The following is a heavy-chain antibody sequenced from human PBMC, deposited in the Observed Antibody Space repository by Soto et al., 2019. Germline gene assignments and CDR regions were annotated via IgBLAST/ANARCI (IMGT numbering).Heavy chain of an antibody. J-gene: IGHJ4*02. CDR3: ARGDDILTGYYPYYFDY. Sequence: PGGSLRLSCAASGFTFSSYSMNWVRQAPGKGLEWVSYISSSSSTIYYADSVKGRFTISRDNAKNSLYLQMNSLRAEDTAVYYCARGDDILTGYYPYYFDYWGQGTLVTVSS. D-gene: IGHD3-9*01. CDR1: GFTFSSYS. CDR2: ISSSSSTI. V-gene: IGHV3-48*01.